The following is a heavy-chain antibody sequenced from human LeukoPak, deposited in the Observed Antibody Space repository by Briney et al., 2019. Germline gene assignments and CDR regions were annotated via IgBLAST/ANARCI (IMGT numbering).Heavy chain of an antibody. Sequence: GGSLRLSCAASGFTFSSYWMSWVRRAPGKGLEWVANIKQDGSEKYYADSVKGRFTISRDNAKNSLYLQMNSLRAEDTAVYYCARYDYGGNYDYWGQGTLVTVSS. J-gene: IGHJ4*02. CDR1: GFTFSSYW. V-gene: IGHV3-7*04. D-gene: IGHD4-23*01. CDR2: IKQDGSEK. CDR3: ARYDYGGNYDY.